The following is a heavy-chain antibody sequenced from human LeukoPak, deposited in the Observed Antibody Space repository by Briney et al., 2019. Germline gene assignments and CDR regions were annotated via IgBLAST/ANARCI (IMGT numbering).Heavy chain of an antibody. CDR1: GFTLSSYA. V-gene: IGHV3-23*01. CDR3: AKLVYDSSSGY. CDR2: ISVSGSRT. D-gene: IGHD6-6*01. Sequence: GGSLRLSCAASGFTLSSYAMSWVRQAPGKGLEWVSGISVSGSRTYYADSVKGRFTISRDNYKSTLYLQMNSPRAEDTAVYYCAKLVYDSSSGYWGQGTLVTVSS. J-gene: IGHJ4*02.